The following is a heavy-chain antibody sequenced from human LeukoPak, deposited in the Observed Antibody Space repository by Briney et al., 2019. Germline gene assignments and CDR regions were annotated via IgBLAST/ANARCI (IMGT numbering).Heavy chain of an antibody. J-gene: IGHJ3*02. D-gene: IGHD3-22*01. CDR1: GGSIRSSYYY. CDR3: ARDVRYYDNDAFDI. Sequence: SETLSLTCTVSGGSIRSSYYYWGWIRQPPGKGLEWIGSIYDSGSTYYNPSLKSRVTISVDTSKNQFSLKLNSVTAADTAVYYCARDVRYYDNDAFDIWGQGTMVTVSS. CDR2: IYDSGST. V-gene: IGHV4-39*02.